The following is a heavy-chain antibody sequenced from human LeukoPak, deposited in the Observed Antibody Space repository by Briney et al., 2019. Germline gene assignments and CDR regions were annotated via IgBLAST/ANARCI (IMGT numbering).Heavy chain of an antibody. CDR1: GFTFSSYA. CDR3: AKDRRYSGYDSRGMDV. V-gene: IGHV3-23*01. CDR2: ISGSGGST. D-gene: IGHD5-12*01. J-gene: IGHJ6*02. Sequence: GGSLRLSCATSGFTFSSYAMSWVRQAPGKGLEWVLAISGSGGSTYYADSAKGRFTISRDNSKNTLYLQMNSLRAEDTAVYYCAKDRRYSGYDSRGMDVWGRGTTVTVSS.